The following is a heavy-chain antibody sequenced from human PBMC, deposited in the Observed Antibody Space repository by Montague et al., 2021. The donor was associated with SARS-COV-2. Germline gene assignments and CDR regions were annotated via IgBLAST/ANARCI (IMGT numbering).Heavy chain of an antibody. D-gene: IGHD3-9*01. CDR1: GGSISSSKFF. CDR3: ARHDGILTTYDYYYDMDL. J-gene: IGHJ6*02. CDR2: IYYSGRT. V-gene: IGHV4-39*01. Sequence: SETLSLTCTVSGGSISSSKFFWGWIRQPPGKGLEWIGGIYYSGRTXYNPSLKSRVTISVNTSKNQFSLKLSSVTAADTAVYYCARHDGILTTYDYYYDMDLWGQGTPVTVSS.